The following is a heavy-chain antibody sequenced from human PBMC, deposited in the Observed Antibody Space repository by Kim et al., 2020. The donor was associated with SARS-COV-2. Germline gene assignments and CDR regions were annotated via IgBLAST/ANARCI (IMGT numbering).Heavy chain of an antibody. V-gene: IGHV3-23*01. CDR3: AKDHPSSGWPAFDS. Sequence: GGSLRLSCVASGFTFSSRAMSWVRQTPEKGLEWVASINNGGNPYYADSVQGRFTVSRDITKATLYLQMNSPRAEDSALYYCAKDHPSSGWPAFDSWGQGT. J-gene: IGHJ4*02. D-gene: IGHD6-19*01. CDR1: GFTFSSRA. CDR2: INNGGNP.